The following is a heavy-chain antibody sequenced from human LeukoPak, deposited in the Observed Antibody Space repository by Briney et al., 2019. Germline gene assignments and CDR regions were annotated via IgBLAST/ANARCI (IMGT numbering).Heavy chain of an antibody. CDR2: IYYTGTT. D-gene: IGHD3-10*01. CDR1: GGSISGFY. Sequence: PSETLSLTCTVSGGSISGFYWNWIRQPPGKGLEWIGYIYYTGTTNYNPANPSLTSRVTISVDTSNNQFSLKLSSVTAADTAVYYCARDPAGRGGFFDYWGQGALVTVSS. J-gene: IGHJ4*02. V-gene: IGHV4-59*01. CDR3: ARDPAGRGGFFDY.